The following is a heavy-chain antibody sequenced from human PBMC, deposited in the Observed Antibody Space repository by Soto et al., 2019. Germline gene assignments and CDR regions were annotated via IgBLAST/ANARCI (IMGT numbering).Heavy chain of an antibody. CDR2: VNPTGGSP. J-gene: IGHJ4*02. Sequence: ASVKVSCKTSGYDFTRYFIHWVRQAPGQGLEWMVKVNPTGGSPTFGQKFQGRVTVTTDTSTSTVYMELSSLRFEDTAVYYCARESPGTCYFDYCGQGTLVTVSS. V-gene: IGHV1-46*01. CDR3: ARESPGTCYFDY. CDR1: GYDFTRYF. D-gene: IGHD6-13*01.